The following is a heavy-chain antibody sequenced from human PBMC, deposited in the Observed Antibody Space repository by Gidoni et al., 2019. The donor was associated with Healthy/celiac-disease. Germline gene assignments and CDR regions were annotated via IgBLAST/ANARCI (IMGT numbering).Heavy chain of an antibody. J-gene: IGHJ4*02. CDR2: ISSMSSYI. V-gene: IGHV3-21*01. CDR1: GFPFSSYS. CDR3: ARGYPGIAAAGSFDY. Sequence: EVQLVESGGGLVKPGGALRLSCAASGFPFSSYSMNWVRQATGKGLEVFSSISSMSSYIYYADSVKGRFTISRDNAKNSLYLQMNSLRAEDTAVYYCARGYPGIAAAGSFDYWGQGTLVTVSS. D-gene: IGHD6-13*01.